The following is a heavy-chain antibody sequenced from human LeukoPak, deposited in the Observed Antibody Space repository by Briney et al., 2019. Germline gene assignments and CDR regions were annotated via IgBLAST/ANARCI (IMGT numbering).Heavy chain of an antibody. CDR2: ISGSGGST. D-gene: IGHD4/OR15-4a*01. CDR3: ARRAGAYSHPYDY. Sequence: GKSLRLSCAASGFSFNNYAMYWVRQAPGKGLEWVSAISGSGGSTYYADSVKGRFTISRDNSKNTLYLQMNSLRAEDTAVYYCARRAGAYSHPYDYWGQGTLVTVSS. J-gene: IGHJ4*02. V-gene: IGHV3-23*01. CDR1: GFSFNNYA.